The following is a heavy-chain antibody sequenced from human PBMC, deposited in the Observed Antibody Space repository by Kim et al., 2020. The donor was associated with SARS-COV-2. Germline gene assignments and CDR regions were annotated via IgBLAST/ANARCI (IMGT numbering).Heavy chain of an antibody. V-gene: IGHV4-39*01. CDR3: ARRMDGSGSYEYYYYYGMDV. Sequence: SETLSLTCTVSGGSISSSSYYWGWIRQPPGKGLEWIGSIYYSGSTYYNPSLKSRVTISVDTSKNQFSLKLSSVTAADTAVYYCARRMDGSGSYEYYYYYGMDVWGQGTTVTVS. CDR1: GGSISSSSYY. D-gene: IGHD3-10*01. J-gene: IGHJ6*02. CDR2: IYYSGST.